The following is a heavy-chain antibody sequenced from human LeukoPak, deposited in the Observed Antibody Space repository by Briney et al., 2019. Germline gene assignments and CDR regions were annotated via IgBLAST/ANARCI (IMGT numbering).Heavy chain of an antibody. CDR1: GFTFSSYG. V-gene: IGHV3-23*01. CDR3: AKDPFSGWRRGAFDI. Sequence: GGSLRLSCAASGFTFSSYGMSWVRQAPGKGLEWVSAISGSGGSTYYADSVKGRFTISRDNSKNTLYLQMNSLRAEDTAVYYCAKDPFSGWRRGAFDIWGQGTMVTVSS. CDR2: ISGSGGST. J-gene: IGHJ3*02. D-gene: IGHD3-10*01.